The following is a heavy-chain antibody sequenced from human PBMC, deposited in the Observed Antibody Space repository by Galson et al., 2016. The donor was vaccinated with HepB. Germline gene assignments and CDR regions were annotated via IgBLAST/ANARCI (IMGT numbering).Heavy chain of an antibody. Sequence: SLRLSCAPSGFTFSSYAMSWVRQAPGKGLEWVSGISATGASTYYADSVKGRLAISRDNSKNTLFLQMNSLRVEDTGVYYCAKRACSAGTCYSDYYGMDVWGQGTTVTVSS. J-gene: IGHJ6*02. CDR1: GFTFSSYA. CDR3: AKRACSAGTCYSDYYGMDV. V-gene: IGHV3-23*01. CDR2: ISATGAST. D-gene: IGHD2-15*01.